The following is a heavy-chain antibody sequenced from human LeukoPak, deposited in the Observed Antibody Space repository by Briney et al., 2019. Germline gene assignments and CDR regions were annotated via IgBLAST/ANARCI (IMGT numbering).Heavy chain of an antibody. CDR1: GFSFSTYA. Sequence: GGSLRLSCAASGFSFSTYAMHWVRQAPGKGLEWVALIWHDASHTFYTDSVKGRFTISRDNSKNTLYLQMTSLRAEDTAVYYCARGGSGGYYPYYFDYWGQGNVVTVSS. CDR2: IWHDASHT. J-gene: IGHJ4*02. D-gene: IGHD3-10*01. V-gene: IGHV3-30*02. CDR3: ARGGSGGYYPYYFDY.